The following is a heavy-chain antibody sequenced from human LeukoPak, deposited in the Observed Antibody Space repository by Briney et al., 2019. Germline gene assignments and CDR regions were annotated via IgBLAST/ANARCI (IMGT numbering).Heavy chain of an antibody. CDR2: ISSSGSTI. V-gene: IGHV3-48*03. CDR1: GFTFSSYE. D-gene: IGHD6-19*01. Sequence: QSGGSLRLSCAASGFTFSSYEMNWVRQAPGKGLEWVSYISSSGSTIYYADSVKGRFTISRDNAKNSLYLQMNSLRAEDTAVYYCARMSIAVAGGDYFDYWGQGTLVTVSS. CDR3: ARMSIAVAGGDYFDY. J-gene: IGHJ4*02.